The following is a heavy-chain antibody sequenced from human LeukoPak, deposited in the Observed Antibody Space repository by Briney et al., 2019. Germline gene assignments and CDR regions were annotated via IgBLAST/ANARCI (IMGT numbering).Heavy chain of an antibody. CDR1: GGSFSGYS. Sequence: PSETLSLTCAVYGGSFSGYSWSWIRQPPGKGLEWIGYIYHSGSTYYNPSLKSRVTISVDRSKNQFSLKLSSVTAADTAVYYCARGPLGGSGSSFDIWGQGTMVTVSS. D-gene: IGHD3-10*01. CDR3: ARGPLGGSGSSFDI. J-gene: IGHJ3*02. CDR2: IYHSGST. V-gene: IGHV4-30-2*01.